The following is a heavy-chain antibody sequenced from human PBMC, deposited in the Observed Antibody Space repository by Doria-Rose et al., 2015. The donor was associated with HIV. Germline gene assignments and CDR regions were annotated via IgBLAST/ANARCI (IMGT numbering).Heavy chain of an antibody. CDR1: GGSFSGYY. V-gene: IGHV4-34*01. CDR2: INHSGST. Sequence: QVQLQQWDAGLVKPSEALSLTCAVFGGSFSGYYWSWIRQPPGKGLEWNGGINHSGSTNYKTFLKSRVTISLDTSKNLFSLKLSSVTAADTAVYYCARGLLRGGWNDVDYYYGMDVWGQGTTVTVSS. CDR3: ARGLLRGGWNDVDYYYGMDV. J-gene: IGHJ6*02. D-gene: IGHD1-1*01.